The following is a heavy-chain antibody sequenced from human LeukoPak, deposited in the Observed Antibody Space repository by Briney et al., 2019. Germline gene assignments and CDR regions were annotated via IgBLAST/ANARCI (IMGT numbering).Heavy chain of an antibody. J-gene: IGHJ4*02. CDR3: TRGLVV. CDR1: GFTFSEFE. CDR2: ISSGGTTI. V-gene: IGHV3-48*03. Sequence: GGSLRLSCAASGFTFSEFEMNWVRQAPGKGMEWVSDISSGGTTIFYADSVKGRFTISRDNAKNSLYLQMNSLRDEDTAIYYCTRGLVVWGQGALVTVSS. D-gene: IGHD2-15*01.